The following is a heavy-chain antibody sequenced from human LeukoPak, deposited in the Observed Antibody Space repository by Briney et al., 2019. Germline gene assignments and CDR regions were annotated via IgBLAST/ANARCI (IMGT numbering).Heavy chain of an antibody. CDR1: GFTFSSYT. D-gene: IGHD2-21*01. CDR2: VYSGGDT. J-gene: IGHJ4*02. V-gene: IGHV3-53*01. Sequence: AGGSLRLSCAASGFTFSSYTMNWIRQAPGERLEWVSIVYSGGDTYYADSVKGRFTMSRDNSKNMLYLQMNSLRAEDTAVYYCARVEIPWSFDYWGQGTLVTVSS. CDR3: ARVEIPWSFDY.